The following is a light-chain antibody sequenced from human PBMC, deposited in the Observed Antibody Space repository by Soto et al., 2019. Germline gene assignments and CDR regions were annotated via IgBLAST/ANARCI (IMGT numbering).Light chain of an antibody. Sequence: QAVVTQPPSASGTPGQRVAISCSGSSSNIGSNTVSWYQQPPGTAPKLLIYNNIQRPSGVPDRFSGSKSGTSASLAISGLQSEDEADYYCAVWDDSLNGGVFGGGTKLTVL. V-gene: IGLV1-44*01. CDR3: AVWDDSLNGGV. CDR1: SSNIGSNT. CDR2: NNI. J-gene: IGLJ3*02.